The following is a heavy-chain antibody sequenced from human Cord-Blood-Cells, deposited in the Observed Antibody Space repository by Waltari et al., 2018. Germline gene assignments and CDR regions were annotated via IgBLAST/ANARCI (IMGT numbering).Heavy chain of an antibody. V-gene: IGHV4-34*01. D-gene: IGHD5-18*01. Sequence: QVQLQQWGAGRLKPSETLSLTCAVYGGSFSGYYWSWIRQPPGKGLEWIGEINHSGSTNYNPSLKSRVTISVDTSKNQFSLKLSSVTAADTAVYYCARGQLWAAPDYWGQGTLVTVSS. CDR1: GGSFSGYY. CDR3: ARGQLWAAPDY. J-gene: IGHJ4*02. CDR2: INHSGST.